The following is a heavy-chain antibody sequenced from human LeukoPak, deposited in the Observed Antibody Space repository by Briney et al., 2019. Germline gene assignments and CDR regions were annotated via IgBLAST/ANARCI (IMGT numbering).Heavy chain of an antibody. V-gene: IGHV3-21*01. CDR2: ISSSSSYI. Sequence: GGSLRLSCAASGFTFSSYSMNWVRQAPGKGLEWVSSISSSSSYIYYADSVKGRFTISRDNAKNSLYLQMNSLRAEDTAVYYCARDDDYYDSSGRGAFFDYWGQGTLVTVSS. D-gene: IGHD3-22*01. CDR1: GFTFSSYS. CDR3: ARDDDYYDSSGRGAFFDY. J-gene: IGHJ4*02.